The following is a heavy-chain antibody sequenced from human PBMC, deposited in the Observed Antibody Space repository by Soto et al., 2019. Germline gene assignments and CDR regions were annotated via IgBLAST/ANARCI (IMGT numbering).Heavy chain of an antibody. CDR3: ARDCRFGPTPSLRYFDL. CDR1: GGSISSGGYY. J-gene: IGHJ2*01. CDR2: IYYSGST. D-gene: IGHD3-16*02. V-gene: IGHV4-31*03. Sequence: QVQLQESGPGLVKPSQTLSLTCTVSGGSISSGGYYWSWIRQHPGKGLEWIGYIYYSGSTYYNPSLKSRVTISVDTSKNQFSLKLSSVTAADTAVYYCARDCRFGPTPSLRYFDLWGRGTLVTVSS.